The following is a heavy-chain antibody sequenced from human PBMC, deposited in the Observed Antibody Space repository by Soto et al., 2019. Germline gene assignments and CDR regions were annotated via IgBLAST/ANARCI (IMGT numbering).Heavy chain of an antibody. CDR1: GFTFITYA. D-gene: IGHD3-22*01. CDR2: ISGSGGST. J-gene: IGHJ4*02. CDR3: AKDTLSYLDSSGYYYWNY. V-gene: IGHV3-23*01. Sequence: GGSLRLSCAASGFTFITYAMSWVLQAPWKGLEWVSGISGSGGSTYYADSVKGRFTISRDNSKNTLYLQMNSLRAEDTAVYYCAKDTLSYLDSSGYYYWNYWGQGTLVTVSS.